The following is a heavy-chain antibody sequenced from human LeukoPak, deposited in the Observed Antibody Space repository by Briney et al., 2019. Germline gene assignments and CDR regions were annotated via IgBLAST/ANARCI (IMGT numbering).Heavy chain of an antibody. V-gene: IGHV3-30*04. J-gene: IGHJ3*02. CDR1: GFTFSNYA. D-gene: IGHD3-22*01. CDR2: ISYDGSNK. Sequence: GRSLRLSCAASGFTFSNYAMHWVRQAPGKGLEWVAVISYDGSNKYYADSVKGRFTISRDNSKNTLYLQMNSLRAEDTAVYYCAKKWSGDYDSSGVNDAFDIWGQGTMVTVSS. CDR3: AKKWSGDYDSSGVNDAFDI.